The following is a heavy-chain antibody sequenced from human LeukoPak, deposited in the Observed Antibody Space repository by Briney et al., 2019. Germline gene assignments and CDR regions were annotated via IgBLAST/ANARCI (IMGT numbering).Heavy chain of an antibody. Sequence: GASVKLSCKASGYTFTSYGISWVRQAPGQGLEWMGWISACNGNTNYAQKHQVRVTMTTDTSTSTAYMELRSLRSDDTAVYYCARDPPYSSSWYGLLEDYWGQGTLVTVSS. D-gene: IGHD6-13*01. CDR3: ARDPPYSSSWYGLLEDY. CDR2: ISACNGNT. V-gene: IGHV1-18*01. J-gene: IGHJ4*02. CDR1: GYTFTSYG.